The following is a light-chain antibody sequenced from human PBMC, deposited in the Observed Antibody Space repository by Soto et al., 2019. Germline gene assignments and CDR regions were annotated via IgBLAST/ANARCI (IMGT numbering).Light chain of an antibody. J-gene: IGLJ1*01. CDR3: SSYTSSSTYV. V-gene: IGLV2-14*02. CDR2: EVS. CDR1: SSDVESYKF. Sequence: QSVLTQPASVSGSPGQPITISCPGTSSDVESYKFVSWYQQHPGKAPKVMIYEVSKRPSGVSTRFSGSKSGNTASLTISGLQAEVDADYHCSSYTSSSTYVFGTRTNVPV.